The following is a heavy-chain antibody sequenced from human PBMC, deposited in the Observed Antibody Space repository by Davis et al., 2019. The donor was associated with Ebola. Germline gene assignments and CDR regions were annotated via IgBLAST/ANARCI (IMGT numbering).Heavy chain of an antibody. CDR3: AGRRDTGGYWYFDF. J-gene: IGHJ2*01. D-gene: IGHD7-27*01. V-gene: IGHV4-34*08. CDR2: VKPSGIT. Sequence: MPSETLSLTCAFYGGTLSDYEWSWTRRPPGKGLEWIGEVKPSGITNYNPPLKSQLAISIDTSKNLVSLRLTSVTAADTAADYCAGRRDTGGYWYFDFWGRGTLVTVSS. CDR1: GGTLSDYE.